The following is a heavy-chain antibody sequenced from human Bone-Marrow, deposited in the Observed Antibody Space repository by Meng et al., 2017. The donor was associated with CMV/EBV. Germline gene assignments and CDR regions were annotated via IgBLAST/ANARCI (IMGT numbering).Heavy chain of an antibody. D-gene: IGHD1-26*01. CDR2: INPNSGGT. J-gene: IGHJ5*02. Sequence: ASVKVSCKASGYTFTGYYMHWVRQAPGQGLEWMGWINPNSGGTNYAQKFQGRVTMTRDTSISTAYMELSRLRSDDTAVYYCARERGSGSYGLNWFDPWGQGTLVTVSS. V-gene: IGHV1-2*02. CDR3: ARERGSGSYGLNWFDP. CDR1: GYTFTGYY.